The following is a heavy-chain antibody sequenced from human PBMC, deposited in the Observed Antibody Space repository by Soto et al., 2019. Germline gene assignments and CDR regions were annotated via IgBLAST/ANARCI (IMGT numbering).Heavy chain of an antibody. Sequence: PGGSLRLSCAASGFTSSSYNMKWVRQAPGKGLEWVSSISSRSSYIYYADSVKGRFTISRDNAKNSLYLQMNSLRVDDTAVYYCARVIVAGSFAPGYWGQGTLVTVSS. CDR3: ARVIVAGSFAPGY. J-gene: IGHJ4*02. CDR2: ISSRSSYI. D-gene: IGHD6-19*01. CDR1: GFTSSSYN. V-gene: IGHV3-21*01.